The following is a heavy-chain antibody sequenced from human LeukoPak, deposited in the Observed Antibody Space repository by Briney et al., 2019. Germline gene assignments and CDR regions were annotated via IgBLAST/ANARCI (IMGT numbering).Heavy chain of an antibody. Sequence: GGSLRLSCAASGFTFSSYWMRWVRQAPGKGLEWVANIKQDGREKYYVDSVKGRFTISRDNAKNPLYLQMNSLRAEDTAVYYCARGGGNYYNYWGQGTLVTVSS. CDR3: ARGGGNYYNY. CDR2: IKQDGREK. J-gene: IGHJ4*02. V-gene: IGHV3-7*01. CDR1: GFTFSSYW. D-gene: IGHD4-23*01.